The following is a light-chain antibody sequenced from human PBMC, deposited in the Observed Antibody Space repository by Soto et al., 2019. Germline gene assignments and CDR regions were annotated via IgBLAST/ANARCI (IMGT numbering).Light chain of an antibody. V-gene: IGKV1-5*03. Sequence: DIPMTQSPSTLSTSVGDRVTITCRASQSISHWLAWYQQKSGKAPTVLIYQASTLESGVPSRFSGSGSGTEFTLTISSLQPDDFATYYCQQYSTYSITFGGGTKVEMK. CDR1: QSISHW. CDR3: QQYSTYSIT. CDR2: QAS. J-gene: IGKJ4*01.